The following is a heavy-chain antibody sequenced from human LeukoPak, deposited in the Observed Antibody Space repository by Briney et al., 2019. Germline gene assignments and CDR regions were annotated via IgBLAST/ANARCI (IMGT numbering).Heavy chain of an antibody. D-gene: IGHD2-15*01. Sequence: GGTLRLSCAASGFTFTTYGMTWVRQAPGKGLEWVSAISGSAAATFYGDSVKGRFTISRDNSKRTVYLQMNSLRAEDTAVYFCAKSPVSSCRGSFCYPFDYWGQGNLVTVSS. V-gene: IGHV3-23*01. CDR1: GFTFTTYG. CDR2: ISGSAAAT. CDR3: AKSPVSSCRGSFCYPFDY. J-gene: IGHJ4*02.